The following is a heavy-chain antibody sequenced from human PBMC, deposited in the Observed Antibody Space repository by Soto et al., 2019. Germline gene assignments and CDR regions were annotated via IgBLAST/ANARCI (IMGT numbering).Heavy chain of an antibody. CDR2: IYYSGST. CDR1: GGSISIYY. CDR3: ARDLDSSGYYGDG. J-gene: IGHJ4*02. D-gene: IGHD3-22*01. V-gene: IGHV4-59*01. Sequence: PFETLSLTCTVSGGSISIYYWSLILQPPGKGLDWIWYIYYSGSTNYNPSLKSRVTISVDTSKNQFSLKLSSVTAADTAVYYCARDLDSSGYYGDGWGQGTLVTVSS.